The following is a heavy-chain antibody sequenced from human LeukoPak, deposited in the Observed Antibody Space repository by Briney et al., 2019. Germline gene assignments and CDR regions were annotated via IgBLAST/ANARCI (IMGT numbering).Heavy chain of an antibody. CDR2: INPNSGGT. J-gene: IGHJ4*02. Sequence: ASVKVSCKASRYTFTGYYMHWVRQAPGQGLEWMGRINPNSGGTNYAQKFQGRVPMTRDTSISTAYMELSRLRSDDTAVYYCARGAYFDWLLSYFDYWGQGTLVTVSS. CDR3: ARGAYFDWLLSYFDY. CDR1: RYTFTGYY. D-gene: IGHD3-9*01. V-gene: IGHV1-2*06.